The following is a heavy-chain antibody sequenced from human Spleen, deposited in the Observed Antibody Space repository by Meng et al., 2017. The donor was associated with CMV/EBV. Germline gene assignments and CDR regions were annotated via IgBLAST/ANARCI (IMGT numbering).Heavy chain of an antibody. CDR1: GFSFSAYS. CDR3: VKLMTSLTPEDY. D-gene: IGHD4-11*01. Sequence: GESLKISCTASGFSFSAYSMDWVRQAPGKGLEWVAFIRYDGTQRYYADSVKGRLTISRDNSKNTLSLQMTSLRPEDTAVYYCVKLMTSLTPEDYWGQGTLVTVSS. CDR2: IRYDGTQR. J-gene: IGHJ4*02. V-gene: IGHV3-30*02.